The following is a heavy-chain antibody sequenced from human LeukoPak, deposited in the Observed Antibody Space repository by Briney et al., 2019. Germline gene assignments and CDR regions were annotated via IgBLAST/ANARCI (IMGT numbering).Heavy chain of an antibody. CDR2: ISAYNGNT. V-gene: IGHV1-18*01. CDR3: ARDHRGYTDFDY. CDR1: GYTFTSYG. J-gene: IGHJ4*02. D-gene: IGHD1-1*01. Sequence: ASVKVSCKASGYTFTSYGISWVRQAPGQGLERMGWISAYNGNTNYAQKLQGRVTMTTDTSTSTAYMELRSLRSDDTAVYYCARDHRGYTDFDYWGQGTLVTVSP.